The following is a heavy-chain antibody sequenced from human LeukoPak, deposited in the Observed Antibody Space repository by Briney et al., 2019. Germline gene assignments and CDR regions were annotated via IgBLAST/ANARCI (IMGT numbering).Heavy chain of an antibody. CDR2: MNPNSGNT. CDR3: ARDVDIVALNNYYFDY. Sequence: ASVKVSCKASGYTFTSYDINWVRQATGQGLEWMGWMNPNSGNTGYAQKFQGRVTMTRNTSISTAYMELSRLRSDDTAVYYCARDVDIVALNNYYFDYWGQGTLVTVSS. D-gene: IGHD5-12*01. J-gene: IGHJ4*02. V-gene: IGHV1-8*01. CDR1: GYTFTSYD.